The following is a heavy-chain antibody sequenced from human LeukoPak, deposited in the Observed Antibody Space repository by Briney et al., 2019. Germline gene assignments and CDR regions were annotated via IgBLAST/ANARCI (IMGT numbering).Heavy chain of an antibody. D-gene: IGHD6-13*01. CDR2: ISSSGSTI. Sequence: GGSLRLSCAASGFTFSDYYMSWIRQAPGKGLEWVSYISSSGSTIYYADSVKGRFTISRDNAKNSLYLQMNSLRAEDTAVYYCARETNYSSSWYYYYYYYYMDVWGKGTTVTVSS. J-gene: IGHJ6*03. CDR3: ARETNYSSSWYYYYYYYYMDV. V-gene: IGHV3-11*01. CDR1: GFTFSDYY.